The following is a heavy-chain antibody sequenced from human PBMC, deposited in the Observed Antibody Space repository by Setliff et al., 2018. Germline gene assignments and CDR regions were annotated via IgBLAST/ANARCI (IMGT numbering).Heavy chain of an antibody. J-gene: IGHJ4*02. Sequence: ETLSLTCTVSGDSMSGASIWSWIRQPPGKGLEFMGYVFPSGATKYDPSLKSRLTISVDTSKKQFSLKLRSVTAADTAVYYCARTGTYRYFDYWGQGALVTVSS. CDR1: GDSMSGAS. V-gene: IGHV4-4*08. CDR3: ARTGTYRYFDY. D-gene: IGHD1-1*01. CDR2: VFPSGAT.